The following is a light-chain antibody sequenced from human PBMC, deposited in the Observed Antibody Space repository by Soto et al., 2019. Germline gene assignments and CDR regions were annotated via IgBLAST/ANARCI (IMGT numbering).Light chain of an antibody. V-gene: IGLV1-44*01. Sequence: QSVLTQPPSASGTPGQRVTISCSGSSSNIGSNTVNWYQQLPGTAPKLLIYSNNQRPSGVPDRFSGSKSGTSASLAISGLQSEDEADYDCAAWDDSLNGPVFGGETKLTVL. J-gene: IGLJ2*01. CDR1: SSNIGSNT. CDR3: AAWDDSLNGPV. CDR2: SNN.